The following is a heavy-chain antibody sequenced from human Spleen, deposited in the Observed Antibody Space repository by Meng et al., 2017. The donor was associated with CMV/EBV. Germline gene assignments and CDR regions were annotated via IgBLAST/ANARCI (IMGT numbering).Heavy chain of an antibody. CDR3: ARAYPVFRIGPNGYFDY. V-gene: IGHV1-2*02. CDR2: LNPNNGGT. D-gene: IGHD2-15*01. Sequence: ASVKVSCKASGYTFTGNYLNWVRQAPGQGLEWMGWLNPNNGGTHYAQKFQGRVTMTRDTSISTVYMELSRLTSDDTAVYYCARAYPVFRIGPNGYFDYWGQGTLVTVSS. J-gene: IGHJ4*02. CDR1: GYTFTGNY.